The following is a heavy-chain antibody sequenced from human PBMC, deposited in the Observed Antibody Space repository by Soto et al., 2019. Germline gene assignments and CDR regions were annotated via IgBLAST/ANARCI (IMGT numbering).Heavy chain of an antibody. V-gene: IGHV3-23*01. J-gene: IGHJ6*02. CDR2: ISSNGEST. D-gene: IGHD3-10*01. Sequence: GGSLRLSCTASGFNFRNYAMSWVRQAPGKGLEWDSIISSNGESTYHTGATYYADSVRGRFTISRDNSKNSLYLQMNSLRAEDTAVYYCARDSERYGSGRPDYYYYGMDVWGQGTTVTVSS. CDR3: ARDSERYGSGRPDYYYYGMDV. CDR1: GFNFRNYA.